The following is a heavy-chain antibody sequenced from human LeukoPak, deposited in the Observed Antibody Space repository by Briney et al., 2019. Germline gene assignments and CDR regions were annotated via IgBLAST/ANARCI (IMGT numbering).Heavy chain of an antibody. CDR3: ARRPDCSSTSCYSFWFDP. D-gene: IGHD2-2*02. CDR2: IYYSGST. J-gene: IGHJ5*02. CDR1: GGSISSGDYY. Sequence: PSQTLSLTCTVSGGSISSGDYYWSWIRQPPGKGLEWIGYIYYSGSTYYNPSLKSRVTISVDTSKNQFSLKLSSVTAADTAVYYCARRPDCSSTSCYSFWFDPWGQGTLVTVSS. V-gene: IGHV4-30-4*08.